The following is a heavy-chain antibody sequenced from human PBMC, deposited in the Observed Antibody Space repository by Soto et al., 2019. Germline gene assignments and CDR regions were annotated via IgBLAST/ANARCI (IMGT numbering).Heavy chain of an antibody. CDR1: GFTFSSYA. D-gene: IGHD1-1*01. V-gene: IGHV3-64*01. CDR3: ACTSSRRRHDAFDI. CDR2: ISSNGGST. Sequence: GGSLRLSCAASGFTFSSYAMHWVRQAPGKGLEYVSAISSNGGSTYYANSVKGRFTISRDNSKNTLYLQMGSLRAEDMAVYYCACTSSRRRHDAFDIWGQGTMVTVSS. J-gene: IGHJ3*02.